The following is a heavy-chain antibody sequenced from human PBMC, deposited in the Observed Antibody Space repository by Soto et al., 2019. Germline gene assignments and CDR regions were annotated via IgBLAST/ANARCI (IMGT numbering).Heavy chain of an antibody. D-gene: IGHD1-1*01. V-gene: IGHV1-18*01. CDR3: ARGRYGDY. Sequence: QVHLVQSGAEVKKPGASVKVSCKASGYTFTSYGITWGRQAPGQGLEWMGWISAHNGNTDYAQKPQGRVIVTRETPTSTAYVELRGLSSDDTVVYYGARGRYGDYWGQGALVTVSS. CDR1: GYTFTSYG. J-gene: IGHJ4*02. CDR2: ISAHNGNT.